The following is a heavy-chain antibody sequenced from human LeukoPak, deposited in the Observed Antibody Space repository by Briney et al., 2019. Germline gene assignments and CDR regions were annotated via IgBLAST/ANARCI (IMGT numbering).Heavy chain of an antibody. CDR2: ISTSGSTR. V-gene: IGHV3-48*03. CDR3: ARVRAPLDN. D-gene: IGHD3-10*01. J-gene: IGHJ4*02. Sequence: PGGSLRLSCAASGFTFSSYEMNWVRQAPGKGLEWVSYISTSGSTRNYADSVQGRFTISRDNAENSLYLQMNSLRAEDTAVYYCARVRAPLDNWAQGPLVTVS. CDR1: GFTFSSYE.